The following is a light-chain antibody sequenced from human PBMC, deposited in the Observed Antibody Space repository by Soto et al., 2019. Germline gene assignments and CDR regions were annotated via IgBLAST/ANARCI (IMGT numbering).Light chain of an antibody. J-gene: IGKJ2*01. V-gene: IGKV2-30*01. CDR1: QSLAYIDGNTY. CDR3: MQGTHWHPYT. Sequence: EVVMTQSPLSLPVTLGQPASISCRSSQSLAYIDGNTYLSWFQQRPGQSPRRLFSGSGSGTDFTLKISRVEAEDVGVYYCMQGTHWHPYTFGQGTKLEIK.